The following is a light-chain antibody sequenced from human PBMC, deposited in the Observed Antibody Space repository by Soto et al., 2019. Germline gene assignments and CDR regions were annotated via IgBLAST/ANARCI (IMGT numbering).Light chain of an antibody. CDR3: QQRSDWPLT. CDR2: GAS. Sequence: EIVLTQSPATLSLSPGERATLSCKASQNIRSHLAWYLQKPGQPPRLLIFGASNRAIGIPARFSGSGSGTDFTLTISSLEPEDSGLYYCQQRSDWPLTFGGGARVEVK. J-gene: IGKJ4*01. V-gene: IGKV3-11*01. CDR1: QNIRSH.